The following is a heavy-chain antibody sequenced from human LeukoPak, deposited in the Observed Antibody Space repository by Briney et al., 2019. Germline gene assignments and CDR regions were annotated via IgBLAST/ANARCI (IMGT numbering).Heavy chain of an antibody. D-gene: IGHD6-13*01. V-gene: IGHV3-48*03. CDR2: ISTSGDTV. CDR3: TRDEASSSWDDFDY. Sequence: GGSLRLSCADSGFTFSNYEMNWVRQAPGKGLEWLSYISTSGDTVYYADSVEGRFTISRDNAKNSLFLQMNSLRAEDTAVYYCTRDEASSSWDDFDYWGQGTLVTVSS. J-gene: IGHJ4*02. CDR1: GFTFSNYE.